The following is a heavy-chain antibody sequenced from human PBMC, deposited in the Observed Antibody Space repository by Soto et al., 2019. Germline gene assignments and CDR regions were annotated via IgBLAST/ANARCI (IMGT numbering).Heavy chain of an antibody. V-gene: IGHV3-30*18. CDR1: GFTFSSYG. CDR2: ISYDGSNK. J-gene: IGHJ6*03. CDR3: AKEVYCSSTSCLSLNYYYYYMDV. Sequence: QVQLVESGGGVVQPGRSLRLSCAASGFTFSSYGMHWVRQAPGKGLEWVAVISYDGSNKYYADSVKGRFTISRDNSKNTLYLQMNSLRAEDTAVYYCAKEVYCSSTSCLSLNYYYYYMDVWGKGTTVTVSS. D-gene: IGHD2-2*01.